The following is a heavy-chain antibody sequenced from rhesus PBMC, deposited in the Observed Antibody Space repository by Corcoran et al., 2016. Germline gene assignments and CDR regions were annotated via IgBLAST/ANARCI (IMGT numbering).Heavy chain of an antibody. CDR2: IYWDDDN. J-gene: IGHJ4*01. CDR1: GFSLTTSGMG. D-gene: IGHD4-23*01. CDR3: AREYSKPFDY. V-gene: IGHV2-174*01. Sequence: QVTLKESGPALVKPTQTLTLTCPFSGFSLTTSGMGVGWIRQPPGKAPEWLALIYWDDDNRYSTSLKSRLTISKDTSKNQVVLTMTNMDPVDTATYYCAREYSKPFDYWGQGVLVTVSS.